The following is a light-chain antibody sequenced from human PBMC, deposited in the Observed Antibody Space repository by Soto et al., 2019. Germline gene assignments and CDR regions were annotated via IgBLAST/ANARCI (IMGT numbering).Light chain of an antibody. CDR2: DAA. V-gene: IGKV1-33*01. CDR3: QHYHNLPFT. CDR1: QDISNY. Sequence: DIQMTQSPSSLSPSVGDRVTITCQASQDISNYLSWYQQKPGKAPKLLIYDAANLQTGVPSRFSGGGSGTHFALTISSLQPEDIATYYCQHYHNLPFTFGPGTKVDVK. J-gene: IGKJ3*01.